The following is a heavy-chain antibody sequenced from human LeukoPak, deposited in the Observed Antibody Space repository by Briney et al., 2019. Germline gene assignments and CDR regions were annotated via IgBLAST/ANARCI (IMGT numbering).Heavy chain of an antibody. CDR2: ISSSSSVI. CDR3: ARDYEGGGSGSYYAFDI. J-gene: IGHJ3*02. CDR1: GFTFSSYS. Sequence: GGSLRLSCAASGFTFSSYSMNWVRQTPGKGLEWVSYISSSSSVIYYADSVKGRFTISRDNAKNSLYLQMSSLRAEDTAVYYCARDYEGGGSGSYYAFDIWGQGTMVTVSS. D-gene: IGHD3-10*01. V-gene: IGHV3-48*01.